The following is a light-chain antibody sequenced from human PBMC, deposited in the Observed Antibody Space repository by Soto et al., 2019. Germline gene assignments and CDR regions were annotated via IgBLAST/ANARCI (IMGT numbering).Light chain of an antibody. J-gene: IGKJ4*01. CDR2: AAS. CDR1: QSISRY. CDR3: QQSYSTPLT. V-gene: IGKV1-39*01. Sequence: DIQMTQSPSSLSASVGGRVAITCRASQSISRYLNWYQQKPGRAPKLLIYAASSLQSGVPSRFSGSGSGTDFTLTISSLQPEDFATYYCQQSYSTPLTFGGGTKVDIK.